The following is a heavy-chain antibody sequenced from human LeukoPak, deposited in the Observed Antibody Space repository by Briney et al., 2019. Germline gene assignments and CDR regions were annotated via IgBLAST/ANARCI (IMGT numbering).Heavy chain of an antibody. D-gene: IGHD2-2*01. Sequence: GGSLRLSCAASGFSFSSYWMTWVRQAPGKGLEGVANINQDVSELYYVDSVKGRFTISRDNAKNSLYLQMNSLRAEGTAVYYCARDNTPAVDYWGQGTLVTVSS. J-gene: IGHJ4*02. V-gene: IGHV3-7*01. CDR3: ARDNTPAVDY. CDR2: INQDVSEL. CDR1: GFSFSSYW.